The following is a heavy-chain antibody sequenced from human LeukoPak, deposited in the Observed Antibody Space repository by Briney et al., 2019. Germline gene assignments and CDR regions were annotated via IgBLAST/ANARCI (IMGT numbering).Heavy chain of an antibody. D-gene: IGHD6-13*01. J-gene: IGHJ6*04. V-gene: IGHV3-23*01. CDR1: GFTFSSYA. Sequence: PGGSLRLSCAASGFTFSSYAMSWVRQAPGKGVEWVSAIIDSGGNTYYAAPVKGRSTISKDNSKIPLYLQMNSLRAADTAVYYCAKDRRRSWRLGMDVWGEGTTVTVSS. CDR3: AKDRRRSWRLGMDV. CDR2: IIDSGGNT.